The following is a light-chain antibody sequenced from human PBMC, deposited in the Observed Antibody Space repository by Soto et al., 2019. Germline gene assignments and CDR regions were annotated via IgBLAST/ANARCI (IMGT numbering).Light chain of an antibody. V-gene: IGKV1-39*01. Sequence: IQMTQSPSSLSASVGDRVTITCRASQTISLFLNWYQQKPGKAPKLLIYGASKLQTGVPSRFRGSGSGTDFALTINSLQPEDFATYYCQQSYTSWTFGQGTKVDIK. J-gene: IGKJ1*01. CDR1: QTISLF. CDR2: GAS. CDR3: QQSYTSWT.